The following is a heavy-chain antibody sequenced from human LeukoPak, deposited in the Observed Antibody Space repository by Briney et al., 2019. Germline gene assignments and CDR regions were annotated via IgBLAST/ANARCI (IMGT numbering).Heavy chain of an antibody. V-gene: IGHV4-59*01. CDR1: GGSISSYY. J-gene: IGHJ5*02. Sequence: SETLSLTCTVSGGSISSYYWSWIRQPPGKGLEWIGYIYYSGSTNYNPSLKSRVTISVDTSKNQFSLKLSSVTAADTAVYYCARGGSSWYLNRFDPWGQGTLVTVSS. CDR2: IYYSGST. D-gene: IGHD6-13*01. CDR3: ARGGSSWYLNRFDP.